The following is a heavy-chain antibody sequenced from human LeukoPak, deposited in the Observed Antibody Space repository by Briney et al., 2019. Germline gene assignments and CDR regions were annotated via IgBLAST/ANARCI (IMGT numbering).Heavy chain of an antibody. J-gene: IGHJ4*02. V-gene: IGHV3-15*01. CDR1: GFTFNNAW. D-gene: IGHD3-16*01. CDR3: TNGVAY. Sequence: PGGSLRLSCAASGFTFNNAWMNWVRQSPGKGLEWVGRIKSKSHGGTRDYAAPVKGRFIISRDDSRNTLYLQMNSLKTEDTGVYYCTNGVAYWGQGTLVSVSS. CDR2: IKSKSHGGTR.